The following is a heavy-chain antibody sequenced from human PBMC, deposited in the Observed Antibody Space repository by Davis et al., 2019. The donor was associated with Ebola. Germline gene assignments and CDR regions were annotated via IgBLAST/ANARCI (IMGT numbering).Heavy chain of an antibody. CDR2: ISYDGDNN. V-gene: IGHV3-30*04. J-gene: IGHJ4*02. Sequence: GGSLRLSCAASGFTFSSYTLHWVRQAPGKGLEWVAVISYDGDNNYHADSVQGRFTISRDNSKNTLYLQMNSLRAEDTAVYYCAREGYGDIIGDWGQGTLVTVSS. CDR1: GFTFSSYT. D-gene: IGHD1-20*01. CDR3: AREGYGDIIGD.